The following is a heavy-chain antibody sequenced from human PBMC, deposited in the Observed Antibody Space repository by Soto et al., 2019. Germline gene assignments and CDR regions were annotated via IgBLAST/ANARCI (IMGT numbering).Heavy chain of an antibody. V-gene: IGHV4-30-4*01. CDR1: GGSISSGDYY. Sequence: SETLSLTCTVSGGSISSGDYYWSWIRQPPGKGLEWIGYINYSGTTYYSPSLKSRVTISVDTSKNQFSLKLNSVTAADTAVYYCARRESNGSGNYPHYYGMDVWGQGIMVTVSS. D-gene: IGHD3-10*01. J-gene: IGHJ6*02. CDR3: ARRESNGSGNYPHYYGMDV. CDR2: INYSGTT.